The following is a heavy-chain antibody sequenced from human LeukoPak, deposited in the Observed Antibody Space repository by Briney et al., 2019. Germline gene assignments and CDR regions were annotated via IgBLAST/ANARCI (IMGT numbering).Heavy chain of an antibody. CDR1: GGSISSGSYY. J-gene: IGHJ6*03. CDR3: ARGQYYDFWRGYYEAPHYYYYINV. CDR2: IYSSGST. Sequence: SETLSLTCTVSGGSISSGSYYWTWIRQPAGKGLEWIGRIYSSGSTNYNPSHKSRVTISVDTSKNQFSLKLRSVTAADTAVYYCARGQYYDFWRGYYEAPHYYYYINVWGKGTTVTVSS. D-gene: IGHD3-3*01. V-gene: IGHV4-61*02.